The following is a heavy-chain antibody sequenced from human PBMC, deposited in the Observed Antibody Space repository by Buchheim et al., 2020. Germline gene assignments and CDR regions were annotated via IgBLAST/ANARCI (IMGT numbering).Heavy chain of an antibody. J-gene: IGHJ4*02. CDR1: GFTFSSYG. V-gene: IGHV3-30*18. Sequence: QVQLVESGGGVVQPGRSLRLSCAASGFTFSSYGMHWVRQAPGKGLEWVAVISYDGSNKYYADSVKGRFTISRGNSKNTLYLQMNSLRAEDTAVYYCAKDPSARPFYVHFDYWGQGTL. CDR2: ISYDGSNK. D-gene: IGHD6-6*01. CDR3: AKDPSARPFYVHFDY.